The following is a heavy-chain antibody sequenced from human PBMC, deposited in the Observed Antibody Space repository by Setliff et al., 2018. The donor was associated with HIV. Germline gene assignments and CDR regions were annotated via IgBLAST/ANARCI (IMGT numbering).Heavy chain of an antibody. CDR3: AKGLDYVDSSGYSYFRL. D-gene: IGHD3-22*01. CDR2: VSGSGTAT. CDR1: GFTFSSFA. V-gene: IGHV3-23*01. J-gene: IGHJ4*02. Sequence: GGSLRLSCGASGFTFSSFAMNWVRHAPGKGLEWVSAVSGSGTATEYADSVKGRFTISRDNSKNALYLEMNNLRAEDTAIYYCAKGLDYVDSSGYSYFRLWGQGTQVTVAS.